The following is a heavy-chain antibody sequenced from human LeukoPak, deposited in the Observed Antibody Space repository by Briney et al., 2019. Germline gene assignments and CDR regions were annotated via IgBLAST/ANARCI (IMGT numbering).Heavy chain of an antibody. CDR1: GFTFNSYA. CDR2: IRYDGSNK. CDR3: AKDVRGNSYYFDY. V-gene: IGHV3-30*02. D-gene: IGHD4-23*01. Sequence: PGGSLRLSCAASGFTFNSYAMSWVRQAPGKGLEWVAFIRYDGSNKYYADSVKGRFTISRDNPKNTLYLQMNSLRAEDTAVYYCAKDVRGNSYYFDYWGQGTLVTVSS. J-gene: IGHJ4*02.